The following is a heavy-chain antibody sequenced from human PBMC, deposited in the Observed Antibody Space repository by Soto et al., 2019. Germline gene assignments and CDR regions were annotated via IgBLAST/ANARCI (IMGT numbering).Heavy chain of an antibody. J-gene: IGHJ4*02. CDR1: GFTFSSYS. CDR3: ARATEGPAWGGYSSGWPDY. CDR2: ISSSSSTI. D-gene: IGHD6-19*01. V-gene: IGHV3-48*01. Sequence: ESGGGLVQPGGSLRLSCAASGFTFSSYSMNWVRQAPGKGLEWVSYISSSSSTIYYADSVKGRFTISRDNAKNSLYLQMNSLRAEDTAVYYCARATEGPAWGGYSSGWPDYWGQGTLVTVSS.